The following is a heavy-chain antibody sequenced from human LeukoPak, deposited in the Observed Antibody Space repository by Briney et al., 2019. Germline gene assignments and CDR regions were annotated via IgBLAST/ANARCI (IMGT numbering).Heavy chain of an antibody. CDR3: ASWAGNTQSDSWSGPFDY. Sequence: TGGSLRLSCAVSGLTFSNFKMNWVRQAPGKGLEWVSYSDSGRTTFYADSVKGRFTISRDNAKNSLYLQMSSLRVEDTAVYYCASWAGNTQSDSWSGPFDYWGQGTLVTVSS. V-gene: IGHV3-48*03. CDR1: GLTFSNFK. J-gene: IGHJ4*02. D-gene: IGHD3-3*01. CDR2: SDSGRTT.